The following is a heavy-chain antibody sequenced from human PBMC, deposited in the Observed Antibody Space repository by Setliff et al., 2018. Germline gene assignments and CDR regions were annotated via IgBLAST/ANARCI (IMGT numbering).Heavy chain of an antibody. Sequence: ASVKVSCKASGYTFTSSGITWVRQAPGQGLEWMGWISTYTGNTNYAQKLQGRITMTTDTSTSTAYMDVRSLTSYDTAVYYCARLVRYCTRTSCQRTPGAEYWGQGTLVTVSS. CDR1: GYTFTSSG. V-gene: IGHV1-18*01. D-gene: IGHD2-2*01. J-gene: IGHJ4*02. CDR3: ARLVRYCTRTSCQRTPGAEY. CDR2: ISTYTGNT.